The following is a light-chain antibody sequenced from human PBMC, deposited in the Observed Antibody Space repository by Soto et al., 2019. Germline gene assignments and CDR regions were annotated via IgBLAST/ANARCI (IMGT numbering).Light chain of an antibody. CDR1: QGIRND. CDR2: AAS. Sequence: DIQMTQSPSSLSASVGDRVTFTCRASQGIRNDLGWYQQKPGKAPKRLIYAASSLQSGVPSRFSESGTEFTPEFTLTISSLQPEDFATYDCLQYNSYPRTFGQGTKLQIK. CDR3: LQYNSYPRT. V-gene: IGKV1-17*01. J-gene: IGKJ2*01.